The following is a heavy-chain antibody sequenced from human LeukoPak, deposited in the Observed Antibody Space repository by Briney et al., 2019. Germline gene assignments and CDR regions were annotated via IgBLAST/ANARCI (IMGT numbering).Heavy chain of an antibody. CDR1: GYTFTSYG. J-gene: IGHJ4*02. CDR2: ISAYNGNT. D-gene: IGHD3-22*01. V-gene: IGHV1-18*01. Sequence: ASVKVSCKASGYTFTSYGISWVRQAPGQGLEWMGWISAYNGNTNYAQKLQGRVTMTRDMSTSTVYMELSSLRSEDTAVYYCARDKTITYYYDSSGYLIGGPVDYWGQGTLVTVSS. CDR3: ARDKTITYYYDSSGYLIGGPVDY.